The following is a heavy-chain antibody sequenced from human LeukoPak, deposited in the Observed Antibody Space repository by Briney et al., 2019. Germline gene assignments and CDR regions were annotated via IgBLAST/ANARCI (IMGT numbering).Heavy chain of an antibody. CDR2: IYYSGST. CDR1: GGSISSGGYY. D-gene: IGHD2-15*01. V-gene: IGHV4-31*03. Sequence: PSETLSLTCTVSGGSISSGGYYWSWIRQHPGKGLEWIGYIYYSGSTYYNPSLKSRVTISVDTSKNQFSLKLSSVTAADTAVYYCAREEGYCSGGSCYGSWFDPWGQGTLVTVSS. J-gene: IGHJ5*02. CDR3: AREEGYCSGGSCYGSWFDP.